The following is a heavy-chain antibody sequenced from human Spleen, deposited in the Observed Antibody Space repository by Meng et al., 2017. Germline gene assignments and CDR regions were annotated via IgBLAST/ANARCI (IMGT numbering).Heavy chain of an antibody. Sequence: SETLSLTCTVSGGSISSSSYYWGWIRQPPGKGLEWIGSIYYSGSTYYNPSLKSRVTISVDTSKNQFSLKLSSVTAADTAVYYCARAPFQRVITGFFEYYFDYWGQGTLVTVSS. CDR1: GGSISSSSYY. CDR3: ARAPFQRVITGFFEYYFDY. J-gene: IGHJ4*02. D-gene: IGHD3-22*01. CDR2: IYYSGST. V-gene: IGHV4-39*07.